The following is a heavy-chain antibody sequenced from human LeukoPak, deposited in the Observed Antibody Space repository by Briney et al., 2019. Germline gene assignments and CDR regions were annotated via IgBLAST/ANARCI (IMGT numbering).Heavy chain of an antibody. Sequence: GGSLRLSCAASGFTFSNYWMHWVRQAPGKGLVWVSRINSDGINTSYEDSVKGRFTISRDNAKNTLNLQMNSLRAEDTAVYYCARDLGQYYDTSDNWFDPWGQGTLVTVSS. CDR3: ARDLGQYYDTSDNWFDP. D-gene: IGHD3-22*01. CDR1: GFTFSNYW. V-gene: IGHV3-74*01. CDR2: INSDGINT. J-gene: IGHJ5*02.